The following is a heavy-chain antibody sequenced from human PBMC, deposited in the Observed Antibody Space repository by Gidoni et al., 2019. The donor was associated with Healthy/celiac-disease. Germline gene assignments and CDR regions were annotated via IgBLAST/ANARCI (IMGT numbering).Heavy chain of an antibody. J-gene: IGHJ4*02. CDR1: GGSISSSSYY. Sequence: QLQLQESGPGLVKPSETLSLTCTVSGGSISSSSYYWGWIRQPPGKGLEWIGSIYYSGSTYYNPSLKSRVTISVDTSKNQFSLKLSSVTAADTAVYYCARLGWLPRSGGSPYWGQGTLVTVSS. CDR2: IYYSGST. V-gene: IGHV4-39*01. D-gene: IGHD2-15*01. CDR3: ARLGWLPRSGGSPY.